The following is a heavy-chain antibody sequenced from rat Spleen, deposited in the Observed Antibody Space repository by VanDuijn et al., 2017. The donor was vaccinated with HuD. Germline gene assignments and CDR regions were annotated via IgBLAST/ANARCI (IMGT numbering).Heavy chain of an antibody. V-gene: IGHV5-17*01. CDR2: IIYDGSST. Sequence: EVQLVESGGGLVQPGRSLKLSCAVSGFTFSDYAMAWVRQAPKKGLEWVATIIYDGSSTYYRDSVKGRFTISRDNAKSTLYLQMDSLRSEDTATYYCARHNSGYYFDYWGQGVMVTVSS. CDR1: GFTFSDYA. J-gene: IGHJ2*01. CDR3: ARHNSGYYFDY. D-gene: IGHD4-3*01.